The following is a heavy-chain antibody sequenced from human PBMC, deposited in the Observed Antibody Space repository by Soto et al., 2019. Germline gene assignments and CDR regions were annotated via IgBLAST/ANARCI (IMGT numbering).Heavy chain of an antibody. J-gene: IGHJ3*02. Sequence: QVQLVESGGGVVQPGRSLRLSCAASGFTFSSYGMHWVRQAPGKGLEWVAVISYDGSNKYYADSVKGRFTISRDNSKNTLYLQMNNLRAEDTAVYYCAKGEWEPILDAFDIWGQGTMVTVSS. D-gene: IGHD1-26*01. CDR1: GFTFSSYG. CDR3: AKGEWEPILDAFDI. V-gene: IGHV3-30*18. CDR2: ISYDGSNK.